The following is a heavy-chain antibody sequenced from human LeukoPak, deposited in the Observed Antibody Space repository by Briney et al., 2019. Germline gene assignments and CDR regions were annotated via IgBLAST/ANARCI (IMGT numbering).Heavy chain of an antibody. J-gene: IGHJ5*02. V-gene: IGHV4-59*01. CDR3: ARGIRVTASDNWFDP. Sequence: SETLSLTCTVSGGSISSYDWSWIRQPPGKGLEWIGYIYYSGSTNYNPSLKSRVTISVDTSKNQFSLKLSSVTAADTAVYYCARGIRVTASDNWFDPWGQGTLVTVSS. D-gene: IGHD2-21*02. CDR1: GGSISSYD. CDR2: IYYSGST.